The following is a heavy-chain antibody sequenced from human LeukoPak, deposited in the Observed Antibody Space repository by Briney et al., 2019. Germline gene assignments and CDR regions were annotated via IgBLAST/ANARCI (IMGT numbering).Heavy chain of an antibody. CDR3: ARVRSRTYDY. CDR2: IHYTGST. CDR1: GGSINSYY. J-gene: IGHJ4*02. D-gene: IGHD3-3*01. V-gene: IGHV4-59*12. Sequence: SETLSLTCTVSGGSINSYYWSWIRQPPGKGLECIGYIHYTGSTNYNPSLKSRVTISVDTSKNQFSLKLSSVTAADTAVYYCARVRSRTYDYWGQGTLVTVSS.